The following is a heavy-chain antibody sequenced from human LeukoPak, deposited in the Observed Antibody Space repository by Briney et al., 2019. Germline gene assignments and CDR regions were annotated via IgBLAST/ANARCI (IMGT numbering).Heavy chain of an antibody. CDR1: GFTFSSYS. D-gene: IGHD3-9*01. V-gene: IGHV3-21*01. Sequence: GGSLRLSCAASGFTFSSYSMNWVRQAPGKGLEWVSSISSSSTYINYADSVKGRFTISRDNARNSLYLQMNSLRAEDTAVYYCARDRFDCLTPDYWGQGTLVTVSS. CDR3: ARDRFDCLTPDY. CDR2: ISSSSTYI. J-gene: IGHJ4*02.